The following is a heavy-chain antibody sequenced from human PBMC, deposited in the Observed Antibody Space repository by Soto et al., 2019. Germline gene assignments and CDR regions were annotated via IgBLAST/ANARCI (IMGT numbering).Heavy chain of an antibody. J-gene: IGHJ4*02. D-gene: IGHD6-13*01. CDR1: GGSISSSNW. CDR2: IYHSGST. Sequence: SETLSLTCAVSGGSISSSNWWSWVRQPPGKGLEWIGEIYHSGSTNYNPSLKSRVTISVDKSKNQFSLKLSSVTAADTAVYYCARVPPQSSSWNPSSGYYFDYWGQETLVTVPS. V-gene: IGHV4-4*02. CDR3: ARVPPQSSSWNPSSGYYFDY.